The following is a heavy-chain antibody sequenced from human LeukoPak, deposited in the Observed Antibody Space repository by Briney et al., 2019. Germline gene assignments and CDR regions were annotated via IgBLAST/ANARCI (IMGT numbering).Heavy chain of an antibody. Sequence: ASVNVSCKASGYTFTGYYMHWVRQAPGQGLAWMGWINPNSGGTNYAQKFQGRVTMTRDTSISTAYMELSRLRSDDTAVYYCARSNDILTGYYSHDYWGQGTLVTVSS. CDR2: INPNSGGT. D-gene: IGHD3-9*01. J-gene: IGHJ4*02. V-gene: IGHV1-2*02. CDR1: GYTFTGYY. CDR3: ARSNDILTGYYSHDY.